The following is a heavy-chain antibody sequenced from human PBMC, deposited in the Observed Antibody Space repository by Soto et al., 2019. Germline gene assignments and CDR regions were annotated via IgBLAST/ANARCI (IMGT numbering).Heavy chain of an antibody. CDR1: GGSVSGFY. CDR3: ARRIYGVNDY. V-gene: IGHV4-59*02. CDR2: INYSGSA. D-gene: IGHD3-16*01. J-gene: IGHJ4*02. Sequence: SETLSLTCSVSGGSVSGFYWSWIRQPPGGRLEWIGYINYSGSANYNPSLRSRVTISVDTSKNQLSLRLISVTAADTAVYCCARRIYGVNDYWGRGTLVTVSS.